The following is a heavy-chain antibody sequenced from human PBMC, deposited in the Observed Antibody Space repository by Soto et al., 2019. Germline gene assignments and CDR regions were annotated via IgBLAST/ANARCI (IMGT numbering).Heavy chain of an antibody. CDR3: PRGGAHYY. CDR1: GGYISGGYYT. CDR2: IYNSGTT. J-gene: IGHJ4*02. Sequence: SETLSLTCAVSGGYISGGYYTWRWIRQPPGKGLEWIGFIYNSGTTYYNSSLKSRVTISADTSKNHFFLKLTSVTAADTAVYYWPRGGAHYYWGQGTLATVSS. V-gene: IGHV4-30-2*01. D-gene: IGHD3-16*01.